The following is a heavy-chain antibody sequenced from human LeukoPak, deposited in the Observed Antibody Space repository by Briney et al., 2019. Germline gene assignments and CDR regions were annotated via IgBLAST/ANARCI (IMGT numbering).Heavy chain of an antibody. V-gene: IGHV3-7*03. J-gene: IGHJ4*02. Sequence: GGSLRLSCAAPGFTFSSYAVSWVRQAPGKGLEWVASIKEDGGEKYYVDSVKGRFTISRDNDKNLLYLQMNSLRADDTAVYYCARDALGSYDYWGQGTLVTVSS. CDR3: ARDALGSYDY. D-gene: IGHD3-10*01. CDR2: IKEDGGEK. CDR1: GFTFSSYA.